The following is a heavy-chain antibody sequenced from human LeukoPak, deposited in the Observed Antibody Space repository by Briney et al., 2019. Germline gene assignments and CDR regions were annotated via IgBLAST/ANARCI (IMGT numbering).Heavy chain of an antibody. CDR3: ARGSTVDTVATPLKY. D-gene: IGHD5-12*01. Sequence: GASVKVSCKASGYTFISYDINWVRQATGQGLEWMGWMNPKSGNIGYAQKFQGRVTMTRSSSVSTAYMELSSLRSEDTAVYYCARGSTVDTVATPLKYWGQGTLVTVSS. CDR2: MNPKSGNI. J-gene: IGHJ4*02. V-gene: IGHV1-8*01. CDR1: GYTFISYD.